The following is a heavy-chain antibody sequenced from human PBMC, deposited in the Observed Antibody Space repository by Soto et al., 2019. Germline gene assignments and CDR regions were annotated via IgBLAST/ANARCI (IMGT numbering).Heavy chain of an antibody. CDR2: ISGNGGNT. D-gene: IGHD3-3*01. Sequence: EVQLLESGGGLVQPGGSLRLSCAASGFTFSSYAMSWVRQAPGKGLEWVSSISGNGGNTYYADSVKGRFTISRDNSKNTVYLHMNSLRAEDTAVYYCAKVVVSTIFGVVIPLNFDYWGQGTLVTVSS. J-gene: IGHJ4*02. CDR3: AKVVVSTIFGVVIPLNFDY. CDR1: GFTFSSYA. V-gene: IGHV3-23*01.